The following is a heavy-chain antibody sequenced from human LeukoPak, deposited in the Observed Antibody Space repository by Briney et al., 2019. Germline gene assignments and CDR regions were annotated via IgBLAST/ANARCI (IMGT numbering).Heavy chain of an antibody. J-gene: IGHJ4*02. CDR2: IGGRDGST. Sequence: GGSLRLSCAASGFTFSSYGMSWVRQAPGKGLEWVSAIGGRDGSTYYADSVKGRFTIFRDNSKNTLYVQMNSLRAEDTAVYYCAKGGDWAYFDYWGQGTLVTVSS. V-gene: IGHV3-23*01. CDR3: AKGGDWAYFDY. D-gene: IGHD2-21*02. CDR1: GFTFSSYG.